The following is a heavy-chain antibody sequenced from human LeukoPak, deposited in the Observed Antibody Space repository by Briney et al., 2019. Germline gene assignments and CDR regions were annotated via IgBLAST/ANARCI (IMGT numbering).Heavy chain of an antibody. Sequence: GGSLRLSCVASGFPFSSYWMTWVRQAPGKGLERVSGITGSGDSTYYADSVKGRFTISRDNSKNTVYLQMNSLRVEDTAVYHCGKERYGSSSVVDYWGHGTLVTVSS. J-gene: IGHJ4*01. CDR1: GFPFSSYW. CDR3: GKERYGSSSVVDY. D-gene: IGHD6-6*01. V-gene: IGHV3-23*01. CDR2: ITGSGDST.